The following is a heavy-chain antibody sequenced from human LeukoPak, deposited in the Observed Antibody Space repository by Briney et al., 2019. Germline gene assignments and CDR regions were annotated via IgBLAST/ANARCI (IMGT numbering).Heavy chain of an antibody. Sequence: SETLSLTCAVYGGSFSGYYWSWIRQPPGKGLEWIGEINHSGSTNYNPSLKSRVTISVDTSKNQFSLKLSSVTAADTAVYYCARGGPDDYGDYVGYWGQGTLVTVSS. CDR2: INHSGST. J-gene: IGHJ4*02. D-gene: IGHD4-17*01. CDR1: GGSFSGYY. CDR3: ARGGPDDYGDYVGY. V-gene: IGHV4-34*01.